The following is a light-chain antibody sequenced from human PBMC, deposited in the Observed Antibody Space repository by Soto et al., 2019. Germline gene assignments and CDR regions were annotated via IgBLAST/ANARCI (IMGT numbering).Light chain of an antibody. V-gene: IGKV1-27*01. CDR3: QNYHSAPWT. J-gene: IGKJ1*01. CDR1: QGISNF. Sequence: IQMTQTPSTLSASVGDRVTLTCRASQGISNFLAWYQQKPGKVPNLLIYGASTLQSGVPSRFSASGSGTDFTLTISSLQLEDIVTYYCQNYHSAPWTFGQGTKVQIK. CDR2: GAS.